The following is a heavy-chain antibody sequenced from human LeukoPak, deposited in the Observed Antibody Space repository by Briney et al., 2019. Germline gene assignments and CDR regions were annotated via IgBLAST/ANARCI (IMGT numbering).Heavy chain of an antibody. D-gene: IGHD3-3*01. J-gene: IGHJ3*02. CDR1: GGTFSSYA. CDR2: IIPIFGTA. Sequence: ASVKVSCKASGGTFSSYAISWVRQAPGQGLEWMGGIIPIFGTANYAQKFQGRVTITADESTSTAYMELSSLRSEDTAVYYCARDPRAGIFGVVTGQGAFDIWGQGTMVTVSS. V-gene: IGHV1-69*13. CDR3: ARDPRAGIFGVVTGQGAFDI.